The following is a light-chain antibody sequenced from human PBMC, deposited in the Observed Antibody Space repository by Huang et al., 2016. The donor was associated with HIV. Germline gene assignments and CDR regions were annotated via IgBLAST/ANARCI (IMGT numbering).Light chain of an antibody. CDR3: QQYNNWPYT. CDR2: GAS. J-gene: IGKJ2*01. CDR1: QSVGSK. V-gene: IGKV3-15*01. Sequence: DTVMTQTPATLSVSPGARATLSCRASQSVGSKLAWFQQKPGQAPSLLFHGASTRATVTQARFGGSGSGTELTLTSSSLQCEVFAVYYCQQYNNWPYTFGQGTKLEIK.